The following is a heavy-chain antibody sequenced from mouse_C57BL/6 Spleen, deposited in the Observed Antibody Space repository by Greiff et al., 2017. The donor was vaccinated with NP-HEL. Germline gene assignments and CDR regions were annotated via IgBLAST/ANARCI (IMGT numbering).Heavy chain of an antibody. Sequence: VKLQESGPELVKPGASVKISCKASGYAFSSSWMNWVKQRPGKGLEWIGRIYPGDGDTNYNGKFKGKATLTADKSSSTAYMQLSSLTSEDSAVYFCAKGGNYLFDYWGQGTTLTVSS. V-gene: IGHV1-82*01. CDR1: GYAFSSSW. J-gene: IGHJ2*01. CDR3: AKGGNYLFDY. D-gene: IGHD2-1*01. CDR2: IYPGDGDT.